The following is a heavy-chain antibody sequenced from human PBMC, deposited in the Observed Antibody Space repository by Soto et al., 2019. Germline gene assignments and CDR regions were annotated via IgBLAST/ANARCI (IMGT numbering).Heavy chain of an antibody. J-gene: IGHJ4*02. CDR1: GFTFSSYA. V-gene: IGHV3-30-3*01. D-gene: IGHD5-18*01. CDR2: ISYDGSNK. CDR3: ASLVQAITAMVRYDY. Sequence: QVQLVESGGGVVQPGRSLRLSCAASGFTFSSYAMHWVRQAPGKGLEWVAVISYDGSNKYYADSVKGRFTISRDNSKNTLYLQMNSLRAEDTAVYYCASLVQAITAMVRYDYWGQGTLVTVSS.